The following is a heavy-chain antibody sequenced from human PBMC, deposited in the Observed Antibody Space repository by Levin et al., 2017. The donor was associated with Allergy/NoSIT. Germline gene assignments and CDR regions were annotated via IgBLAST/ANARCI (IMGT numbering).Heavy chain of an antibody. CDR1: GFTFSTYG. Sequence: QASETLSLTCAASGFTFSTYGMSWVRQAPGKGLEWLSMINGLGGTTYYADSVKGRFTISRDNSKNTLYLQMNSLRAEDTAVYFCVKALYSENDYWGQGTLVNVSS. D-gene: IGHD4-11*01. J-gene: IGHJ4*02. CDR3: VKALYSENDY. V-gene: IGHV3-23*01. CDR2: INGLGGTT.